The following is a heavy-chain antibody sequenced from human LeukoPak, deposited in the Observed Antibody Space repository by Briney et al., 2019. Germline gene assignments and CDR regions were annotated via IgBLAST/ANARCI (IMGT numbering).Heavy chain of an antibody. CDR3: ARVQFSPYYNSTSCHIPEAAPRVYYMDV. D-gene: IGHD2-2*02. Sequence: SETLSLTCAVYNGSFSGYFWSWVRQPPGKGLEWIGEINHLGSTNYNPSLKSRVTISVDTSKNQFSLRLGSVIAADTAIYFCARVQFSPYYNSTSCHIPEAAPRVYYMDVWGKGTTVTVSS. CDR2: INHLGST. CDR1: NGSFSGYF. J-gene: IGHJ6*03. V-gene: IGHV4-34*01.